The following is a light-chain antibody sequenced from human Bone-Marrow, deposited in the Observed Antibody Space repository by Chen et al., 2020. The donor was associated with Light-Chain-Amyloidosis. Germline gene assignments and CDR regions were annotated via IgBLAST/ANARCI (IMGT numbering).Light chain of an antibody. CDR2: EVS. V-gene: IGLV2-14*01. CDR1: SRDIGTFNY. Sequence: QSALTQPASVSGSPGQSITISCTGTSRDIGTFNYVSWDQQHPGKGPQLIIFEVSNRPSGVSDPFSCSKSGNTASLTISGLQPGDEADFYCSSYTSTTTDVIFGVGTKLTVL. CDR3: SSYTSTTTDVI. J-gene: IGLJ2*01.